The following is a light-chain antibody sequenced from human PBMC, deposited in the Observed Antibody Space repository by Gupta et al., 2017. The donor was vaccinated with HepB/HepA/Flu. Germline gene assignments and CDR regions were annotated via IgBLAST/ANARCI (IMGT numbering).Light chain of an antibody. J-gene: IGLJ2*01. CDR3: QSADSSGTYPYVV. V-gene: IGLV3-25*03. Sequence: SYELTQPSSVYVSPGQTARITCSGDALPKQYAYWYQQKPGQAPVLVIYKDSERPSGIPERFSGSSSGTTVTLTISVVQAEDEADYYCQSADSSGTYPYVVFGGGTKLTVL. CDR2: KDS. CDR1: ALPKQY.